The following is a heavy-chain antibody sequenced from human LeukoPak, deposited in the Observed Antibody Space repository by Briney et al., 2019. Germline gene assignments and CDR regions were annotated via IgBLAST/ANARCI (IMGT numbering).Heavy chain of an antibody. CDR3: ATTPAAYSSSRGGYYLDS. CDR1: GFTFSDYY. D-gene: IGHD6-13*01. Sequence: PGGSLRLSCAASGFTFSDYYMSWIRQAPGKGLEWVSYISSSGSTIYYADSVKGRFTISRDNAKNSLYLQMNSLRDEDTAVYYCATTPAAYSSSRGGYYLDSWGQGTLVIVSS. J-gene: IGHJ4*02. V-gene: IGHV3-11*04. CDR2: ISSSGSTI.